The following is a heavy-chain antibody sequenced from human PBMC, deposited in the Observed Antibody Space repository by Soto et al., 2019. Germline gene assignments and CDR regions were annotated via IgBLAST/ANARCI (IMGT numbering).Heavy chain of an antibody. CDR2: IYFDGKNQ. Sequence: QVQLVESGGGVVQAGRSLRVSCAASGFIFRNYGMHWVRQAPGKGLEWVAIIYFDGKNQYYADSVKGRFTISRDNSKNMVYLQLNSLRAEDTATYYCARASNRYSGYDTDFGVDVWGQGTTVTVSS. CDR1: GFIFRNYG. D-gene: IGHD5-12*01. J-gene: IGHJ6*02. CDR3: ARASNRYSGYDTDFGVDV. V-gene: IGHV3-33*01.